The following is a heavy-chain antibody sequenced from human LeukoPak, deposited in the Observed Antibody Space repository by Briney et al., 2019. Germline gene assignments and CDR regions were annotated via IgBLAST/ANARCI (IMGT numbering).Heavy chain of an antibody. J-gene: IGHJ1*01. CDR3: ARVLYSSSPPGSTSQH. V-gene: IGHV3-64*01. D-gene: IGHD6-13*01. CDR1: GFTFSSYA. CDR2: ISDNGGST. Sequence: PGGSLRLSCAASGFTFSSYAMYWVRQAPGKGLEYVSAISDNGGSTYYANSVKGRFTISRDNPKNTLYLQMGRLRVEGMAMYYCARVLYSSSPPGSTSQHWGQGTLVTVSS.